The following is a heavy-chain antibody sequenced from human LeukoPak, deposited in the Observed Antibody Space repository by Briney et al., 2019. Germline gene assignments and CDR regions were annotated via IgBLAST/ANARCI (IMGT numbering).Heavy chain of an antibody. CDR3: ARSWGHYDILTGHVLIYGMDV. D-gene: IGHD3-9*01. J-gene: IGHJ6*02. CDR1: GGSISSYY. CDR2: IYYSGST. Sequence: SETLSLTCTVSGGSISSYYWSWIRQPPGKGLEWIGYIYYSGSTNYNPSLKSRVTISVDTSKNQFSLKLSSVTAADTAVYYCARSWGHYDILTGHVLIYGMDVWGQGTTVTVSS. V-gene: IGHV4-59*01.